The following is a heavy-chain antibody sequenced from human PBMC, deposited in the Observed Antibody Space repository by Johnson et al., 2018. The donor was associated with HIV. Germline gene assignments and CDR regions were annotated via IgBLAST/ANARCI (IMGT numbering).Heavy chain of an antibody. CDR3: ARSRGVGATGGGAFDI. V-gene: IGHV3-9*01. J-gene: IGHJ3*02. D-gene: IGHD1-26*01. Sequence: VLLVESGGGLVQPGRSLRLSCAASGFTFDDYAMHWVRQAPGKGLEWVSGISWNSGSLGYADSVKGRFTISRDDATNSLYLRMDSLRTEDTAFYYCARSRGVGATGGGAFDIWGQGTMVTVSS. CDR1: GFTFDDYA. CDR2: ISWNSGSL.